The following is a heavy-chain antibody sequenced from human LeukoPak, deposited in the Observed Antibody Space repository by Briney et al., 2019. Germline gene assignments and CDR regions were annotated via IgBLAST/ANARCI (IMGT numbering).Heavy chain of an antibody. Sequence: GGSLRLSCAASGFTFSNAWMNWVRQAPGKGLEWVGRIKSKTDGGTTDYAAPVKGRFTISRDDSKNTLYLQMNSLKTEDTAVYYCTTGVSIVVVPGFDYWGRGTLVTVSS. CDR3: TTGVSIVVVPGFDY. V-gene: IGHV3-15*07. CDR1: GFTFSNAW. J-gene: IGHJ4*02. D-gene: IGHD2-2*01. CDR2: IKSKTDGGTT.